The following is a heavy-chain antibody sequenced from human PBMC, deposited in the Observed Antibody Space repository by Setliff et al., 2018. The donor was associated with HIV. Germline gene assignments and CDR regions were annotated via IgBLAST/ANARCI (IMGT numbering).Heavy chain of an antibody. V-gene: IGHV3-23*01. D-gene: IGHD6-13*01. CDR1: GFTFSAHW. CDR2: IRGSGSGDTT. J-gene: IGHJ4*02. CDR3: AREDSSWYGSLDY. Sequence: GESLKISCAASGFTFSAHWMHWVRQAPGKGLEWVSTIRGSGSGDTTHYADFVKGRFTISRDNSKNTVYLQMNSLRAEDMAIYYCAREDSSWYGSLDYWGQGTPVTVSS.